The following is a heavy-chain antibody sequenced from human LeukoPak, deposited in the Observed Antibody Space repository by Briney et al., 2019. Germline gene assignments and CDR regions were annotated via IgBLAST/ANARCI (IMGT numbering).Heavy chain of an antibody. CDR1: GGSFSGYY. CDR2: INHSGST. D-gene: IGHD3-22*01. V-gene: IGHV4-34*01. Sequence: SETLSLTCAVYGGSFSGYYWSWIRQPPGKGLEWIGEINHSGSTNYNPSLKSRVTISVDTSKNQFSLKLSSVTAADTAVYCCASLYYYDRFSFDIWGQGTMVTVSS. CDR3: ASLYYYDRFSFDI. J-gene: IGHJ3*02.